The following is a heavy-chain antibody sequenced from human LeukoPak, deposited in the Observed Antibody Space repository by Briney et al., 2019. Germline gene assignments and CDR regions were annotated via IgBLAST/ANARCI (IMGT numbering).Heavy chain of an antibody. J-gene: IGHJ4*02. Sequence: GGSLRLSCAASGFTFSSYGMHWVRQAPGKGLEWVAVISYDGSNKYYADSVKGRFTISRDNSKNTLYLQMNSLRAEDTAVYYCAREGGYGYLDYWGQGTLVTVSS. CDR3: AREGGYGYLDY. D-gene: IGHD6-13*01. V-gene: IGHV3-30*03. CDR2: ISYDGSNK. CDR1: GFTFSSYG.